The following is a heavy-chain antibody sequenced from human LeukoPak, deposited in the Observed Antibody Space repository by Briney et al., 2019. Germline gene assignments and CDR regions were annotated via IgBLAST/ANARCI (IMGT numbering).Heavy chain of an antibody. J-gene: IGHJ1*01. CDR1: GFTVSSNY. CDR3: AKGCLGGGNCFFFQH. Sequence: PGGSLRLSCAASGFTVSSNYMSWVRQAPGKGLEWVSVIYSGGSTYYADSVKGRFTISRDNSKNTLNLQMNSLRPGDTAVYYCAKGCLGGGNCFFFQHWGQGTLVTVSS. D-gene: IGHD2-15*01. V-gene: IGHV3-53*05. CDR2: IYSGGST.